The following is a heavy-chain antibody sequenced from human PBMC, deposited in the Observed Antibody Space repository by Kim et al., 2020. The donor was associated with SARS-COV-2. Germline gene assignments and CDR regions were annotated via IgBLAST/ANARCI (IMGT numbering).Heavy chain of an antibody. CDR2: IYSGGST. Sequence: GGSLRLSCAASGFTVSSNYMSWVRQAPGKGLEWVSVIYSGGSTYYADSVKGRFTISRDNSKNTLYLQMNSLRAEDTAVYYCARDTAYYYGSGIQGPRDAFDIWGQGTMVTVSS. CDR1: GFTVSSNY. CDR3: ARDTAYYYGSGIQGPRDAFDI. D-gene: IGHD3-10*01. J-gene: IGHJ3*02. V-gene: IGHV3-53*01.